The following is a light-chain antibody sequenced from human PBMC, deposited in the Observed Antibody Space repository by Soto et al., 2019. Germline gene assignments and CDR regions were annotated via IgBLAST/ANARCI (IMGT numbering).Light chain of an antibody. CDR3: QQYRSSPPEFT. CDR2: GAS. J-gene: IGKJ3*01. CDR1: QSISSNY. V-gene: IGKV3-20*01. Sequence: EIVLTQSPGTLSLSPGERATLSCRASQSISSNYLAWYQQRPGQAPRLLIFGASYRATGIPDRFSGSGSGTDFTLTISRLEPEDFAVYYCQQYRSSPPEFTFGHGTRVDSK.